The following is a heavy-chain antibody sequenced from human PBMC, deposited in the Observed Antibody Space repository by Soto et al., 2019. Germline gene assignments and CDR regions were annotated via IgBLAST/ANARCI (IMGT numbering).Heavy chain of an antibody. CDR3: WRDKDVAIVPAAEFYYAFDMDV. D-gene: IGHD2-2*01. CDR1: VGTFISNA. CDR2: IIPILGAP. Sequence: SVKVSCKASVGTFISNAISWVRQAPAQGLEWLGGIIPILGAPKYAQKFQGSVTIIADEYTSTVIMELSSLRSEDTAVYYCWRDKDVAIVPAAEFYYAFDMDVWGKGSTVTVSS. V-gene: IGHV1-69*13. J-gene: IGHJ6*03.